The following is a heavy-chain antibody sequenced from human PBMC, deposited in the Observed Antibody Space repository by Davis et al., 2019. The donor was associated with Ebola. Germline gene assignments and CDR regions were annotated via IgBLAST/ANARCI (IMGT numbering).Heavy chain of an antibody. CDR1: GYTFTSYG. V-gene: IGHV1-3*01. D-gene: IGHD6-6*01. J-gene: IGHJ6*02. CDR3: ARELLSSSPPYYYYYGMDV. Sequence: AASVKVSCKASGYTFTSYGISWVRQAPGQGLEWMGWINAGNGNTKYSQKFQGRVTITRDTSASTAYMELSSLRSEDTAVYYCARELLSSSPPYYYYYGMDVWGQGTTVTVSS. CDR2: INAGNGNT.